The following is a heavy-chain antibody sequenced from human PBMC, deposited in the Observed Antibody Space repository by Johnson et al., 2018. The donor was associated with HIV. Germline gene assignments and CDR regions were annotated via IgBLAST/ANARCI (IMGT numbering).Heavy chain of an antibody. CDR3: ARACRDGYTCDAFDI. J-gene: IGHJ3*02. D-gene: IGHD5-24*01. Sequence: VQLVESGGGLVQPGGSLRLSCAASGFTFDDYGMSWVRQAPGKGLEWVSVLFSGVTTYYADSVKGRFTISRDSSKNTLYLQMNSLRAEDTAVYYCARACRDGYTCDAFDIWGQGTMVTVSS. CDR2: LFSGVTT. V-gene: IGHV3-66*01. CDR1: GFTFDDYG.